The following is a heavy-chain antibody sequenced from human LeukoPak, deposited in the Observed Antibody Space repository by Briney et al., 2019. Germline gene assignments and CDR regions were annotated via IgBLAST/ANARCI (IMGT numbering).Heavy chain of an antibody. CDR1: GFAFSSYA. CDR2: IGSNFETI. V-gene: IGHV3-48*01. CDR3: AKGVAARSSYYYYYYMDV. Sequence: GGSLRLSCVASGFAFSSYAMNWVRQAPGKGLEWVSYIGSNFETIYADSVKGRFTISRDNAKNSLSLQMNSLRAEDTAVYYCAKGVAARSSYYYYYYMDVWGKGTTVTISS. J-gene: IGHJ6*03. D-gene: IGHD3-10*01.